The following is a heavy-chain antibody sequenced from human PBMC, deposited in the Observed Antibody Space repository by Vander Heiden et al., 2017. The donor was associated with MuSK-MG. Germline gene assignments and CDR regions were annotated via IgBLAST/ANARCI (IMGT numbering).Heavy chain of an antibody. CDR2: ISYSGST. Sequence: SISSGGYYWSWIRQHPGKGLEWIGYISYSGSTYYTPSLKSRITISVDTSKNQFSLKLTSVTAADTAVYYCATTRDRRFDFWGQGTLVTVSS. CDR1: SISSGGYY. CDR3: ATTRDRRFDF. V-gene: IGHV4-31*02. J-gene: IGHJ4*02.